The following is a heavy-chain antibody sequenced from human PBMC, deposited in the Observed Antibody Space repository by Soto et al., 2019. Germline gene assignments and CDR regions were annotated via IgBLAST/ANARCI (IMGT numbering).Heavy chain of an antibody. V-gene: IGHV3-30*18. CDR2: ISYDGSNK. D-gene: IGHD4-17*01. Sequence: GSLRLSCAASGXTLSSYCMHWVRQAPGKGLEWVAFISYDGSNKYYADSVNWRFTICRDNSKKTLYLQMNSLRAEDTAVYYCAKDLTVTTIPGVYYYYGMDVWGQGTTGTVSS. J-gene: IGHJ6*02. CDR3: AKDLTVTTIPGVYYYYGMDV. CDR1: GXTLSSYC.